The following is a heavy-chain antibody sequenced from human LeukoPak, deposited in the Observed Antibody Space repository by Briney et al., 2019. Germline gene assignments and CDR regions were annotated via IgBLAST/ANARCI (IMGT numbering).Heavy chain of an antibody. D-gene: IGHD3-3*01. V-gene: IGHV4-59*01. CDR1: GGSISSYY. CDR2: IYYSGST. CDR3: ARGIFSYAIFGVVSYFDY. Sequence: SETLSLTCTVSGGSISSYYWSWIRQPPGKGLEWIGYIYYSGSTNYNPSLKSRVTISVDTSKNQFSLKLSSVTAADTAVYYCARGIFSYAIFGVVSYFDYWGQGTLVTVSS. J-gene: IGHJ4*02.